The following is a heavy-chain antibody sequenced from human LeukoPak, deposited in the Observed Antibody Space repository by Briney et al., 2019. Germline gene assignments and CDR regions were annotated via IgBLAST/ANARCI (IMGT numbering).Heavy chain of an antibody. J-gene: IGHJ4*02. D-gene: IGHD5-18*01. V-gene: IGHV1-2*02. CDR1: GYTFTGYS. Sequence: ASVKVSCKASGYTFTGYSIHWVRQVPGQGLEWMGWINPNSGGTNYAQKFQGRVTMTRDTSISTAYMELSRLRSDDTAVYYCARGKVSSGIQVWLPSYWGQGTLVTVSS. CDR3: ARGKVSSGIQVWLPSY. CDR2: INPNSGGT.